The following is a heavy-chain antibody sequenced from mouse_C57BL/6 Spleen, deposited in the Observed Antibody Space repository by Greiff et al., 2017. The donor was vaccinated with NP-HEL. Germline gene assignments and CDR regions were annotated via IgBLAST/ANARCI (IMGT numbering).Heavy chain of an antibody. CDR2: IDPENGDT. V-gene: IGHV14-4*01. J-gene: IGHJ4*01. D-gene: IGHD1-1*01. CDR3: TTCYGISPHYYAMDY. CDR1: GFNIKDDY. Sequence: VQLQQSGAELVRPGASVKLSCTASGFNIKDDYMHWVKQRPEQGLAWIGWIDPENGDTEYASQFQGKATITADTSSNTAYLQLSSLTSEDTAVYYCTTCYGISPHYYAMDYWGQGTSVTVSS.